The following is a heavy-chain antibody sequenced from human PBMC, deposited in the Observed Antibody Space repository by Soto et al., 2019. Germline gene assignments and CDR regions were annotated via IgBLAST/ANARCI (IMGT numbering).Heavy chain of an antibody. D-gene: IGHD6-13*01. V-gene: IGHV1-58*01. J-gene: IGHJ6*02. CDR2: IVVGSGNT. CDR3: AADLGVVNRLGSWSGRYYYYGMDV. Sequence: ASVKVSCKASGFTFTSSAVQWVRQARGQRLEWIGWIVVGSGNTNYAQKFQERVTITRDMSTSTAYMELSSLRSEDTAVYYCAADLGVVNRLGSWSGRYYYYGMDVWGQGTTVTVS. CDR1: GFTFTSSA.